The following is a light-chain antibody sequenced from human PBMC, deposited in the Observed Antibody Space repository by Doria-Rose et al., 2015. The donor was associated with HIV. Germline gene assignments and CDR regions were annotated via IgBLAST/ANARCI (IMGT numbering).Light chain of an antibody. J-gene: IGKJ1*01. Sequence: TQSPGTLSLSPGERATLSCRASQSFSSTYLAWYQQKPGQAPSLLIYDGSTRATGIPDRFSASGSGTDFTLIINRLEPEDFALYYCHQYGTSWTFGQGTKVEI. V-gene: IGKV3-20*01. CDR3: HQYGTSWT. CDR1: QSFSSTY. CDR2: DGS.